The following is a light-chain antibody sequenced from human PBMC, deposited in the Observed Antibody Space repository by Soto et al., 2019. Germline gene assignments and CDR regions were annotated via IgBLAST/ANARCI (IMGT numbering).Light chain of an antibody. J-gene: IGLJ2*01. V-gene: IGLV2-23*01. CDR1: SSDVGSYNL. Sequence: QSVLTQPASVSGSPGPSITISCPGTSSDVGSYNLVSWYQQHPGKAPKLMIYEGSKRPSGVSNRFSGSKSGNTASLTISGLQAEDEADYYCCSYAGSSTVVFGGGTKVTVL. CDR2: EGS. CDR3: CSYAGSSTVV.